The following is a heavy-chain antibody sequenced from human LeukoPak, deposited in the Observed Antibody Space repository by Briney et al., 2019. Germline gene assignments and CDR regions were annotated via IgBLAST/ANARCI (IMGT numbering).Heavy chain of an antibody. CDR2: VIPILGSS. V-gene: IGHV1-69*16. CDR1: GGTLTKNS. Sequence: SVKVSCKAYGGTLTKNSVTWVRQAPGQGLEWMGGVIPILGSSKYARKFQGRVRITTDDSTNTAYMEMSGLMPEDTAIYYCASSMTVTSSSRVTYFYHYMAVWGRGTTVIVSS. J-gene: IGHJ6*03. CDR3: ASSMTVTSSSRVTYFYHYMAV. D-gene: IGHD2-21*02.